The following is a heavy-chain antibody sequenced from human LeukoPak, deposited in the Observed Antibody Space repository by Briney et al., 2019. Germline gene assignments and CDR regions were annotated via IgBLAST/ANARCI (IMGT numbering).Heavy chain of an antibody. J-gene: IGHJ5*02. D-gene: IGHD2-15*01. V-gene: IGHV3-74*01. CDR3: ARGAYCSGGSCYIRGKYNWFDP. CDR2: INSDGSST. Sequence: GGSLRLSCAASGFTFSSYGMHWVRQAPGKGLVWVSRINSDGSSTSYADSVKGRFTISRDNAKNTLYLQMNSLRAEDTAVYYCARGAYCSGGSCYIRGKYNWFDPWGQGTLVTVSS. CDR1: GFTFSSYG.